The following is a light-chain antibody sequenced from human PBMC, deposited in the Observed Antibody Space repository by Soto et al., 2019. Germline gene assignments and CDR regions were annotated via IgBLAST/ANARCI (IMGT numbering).Light chain of an antibody. CDR2: EVS. CDR3: SSYAGSNNLV. CDR1: SSDVGGYNY. V-gene: IGLV2-8*01. Sequence: QSVLTQPPSASGSPGRSVAISCTGTSSDVGGYNYVSWYQQYPVKAPKLVIYEVSKRPPGVPDRFSGSKSGNTASLTVSGPQADDEADYYCSSYAGSNNLVFGGVTKLTVL. J-gene: IGLJ3*02.